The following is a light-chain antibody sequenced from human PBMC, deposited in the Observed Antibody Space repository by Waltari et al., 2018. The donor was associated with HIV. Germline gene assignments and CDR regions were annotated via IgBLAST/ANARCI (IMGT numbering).Light chain of an antibody. CDR2: NNS. J-gene: IGLJ1*01. CDR3: QSYDSSLSGSDV. Sequence: QSVLTQPPSVSGAPGQRVTISCTGSSSNIGAGYDVNWYQLLPGTAPKLLIYNNSNRPSGCPYRFSGSKAGTSASLAITGLQAEDEADYYCQSYDSSLSGSDVFGTWTKVTVL. CDR1: SSNIGAGYD. V-gene: IGLV1-40*01.